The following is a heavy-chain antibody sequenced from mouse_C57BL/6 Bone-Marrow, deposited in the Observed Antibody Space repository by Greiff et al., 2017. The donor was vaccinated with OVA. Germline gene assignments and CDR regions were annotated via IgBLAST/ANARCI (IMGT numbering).Heavy chain of an antibody. J-gene: IGHJ2*01. CDR1: GYTFTSYW. CDR2: IYPGSGST. D-gene: IGHD1-1*01. Sequence: QVQLKESGAELVKPGASVKMSCKASGYTFTSYWITWVKQRPGQGLEWIGDIYPGSGSTNYNEKFKSKATLTVDTSSSTAYMQLSSLTSEDSAVYYCARPHYYGSSSLDYWGQGTTLTVSS. V-gene: IGHV1-55*01. CDR3: ARPHYYGSSSLDY.